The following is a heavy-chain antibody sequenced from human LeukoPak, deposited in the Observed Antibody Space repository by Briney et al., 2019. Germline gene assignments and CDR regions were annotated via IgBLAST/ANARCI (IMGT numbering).Heavy chain of an antibody. Sequence: GGSLRLSCAASGFTFSSYGMHWARQAPGKGLEWVAVISYDGSNKYYVDSVKGRFTISRDNAKNSLYLQMNSLRAEDTAVYYCARDLYSSSDYWGQGTLVTVSS. CDR2: ISYDGSNK. D-gene: IGHD6-13*01. CDR3: ARDLYSSSDY. CDR1: GFTFSSYG. J-gene: IGHJ4*02. V-gene: IGHV3-30*03.